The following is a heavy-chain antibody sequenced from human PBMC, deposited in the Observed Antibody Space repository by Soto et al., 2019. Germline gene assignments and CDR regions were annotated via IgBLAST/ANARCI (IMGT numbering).Heavy chain of an antibody. CDR3: AALAAAGPGH. CDR2: IYYSGST. Sequence: SETLSLTCTVSGGSISSYYWSWIRQPPGKGLEWIGYIYYSGSTYYNPSLKSRVTISVDTSKNQFSLKLSSVTAADTAVYYCAALAAAGPGHCGQGTLVTVSS. V-gene: IGHV4-59*06. CDR1: GGSISSYY. D-gene: IGHD6-13*01. J-gene: IGHJ4*02.